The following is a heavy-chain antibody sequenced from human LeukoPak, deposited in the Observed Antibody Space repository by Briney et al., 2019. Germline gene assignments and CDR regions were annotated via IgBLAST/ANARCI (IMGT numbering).Heavy chain of an antibody. V-gene: IGHV1-2*06. CDR1: GYTFTVYY. J-gene: IGHJ4*02. CDR3: AKSSGSLAPVDY. D-gene: IGHD3-10*01. CDR2: INPNSGGT. Sequence: GASVKVSCKASGYTFTVYYMHWVRQAPGQGLEWMGRINPNSGGTNYAQKFQGRVTMTRDTSISTAYMELSRLRSDDTAVYYCAKSSGSLAPVDYWGQGTLVTVSS.